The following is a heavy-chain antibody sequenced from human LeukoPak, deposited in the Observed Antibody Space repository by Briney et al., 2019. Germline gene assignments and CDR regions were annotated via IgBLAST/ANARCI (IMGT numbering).Heavy chain of an antibody. Sequence: ASVKVSCKASGYTFTNHGINWVRQAPGQGLEWMGWINPNSGGTNYAQKFQGRVTMTRDTSISTAYMELSRLRSDDTAVYYCARDYSYYDSSGYYPWGQGTLVTVSS. D-gene: IGHD3-22*01. V-gene: IGHV1-2*02. CDR3: ARDYSYYDSSGYYP. CDR1: GYTFTNHG. CDR2: INPNSGGT. J-gene: IGHJ5*02.